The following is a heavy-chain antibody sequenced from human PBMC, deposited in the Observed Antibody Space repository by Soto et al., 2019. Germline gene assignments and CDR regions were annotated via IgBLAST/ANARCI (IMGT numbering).Heavy chain of an antibody. V-gene: IGHV4-4*07. CDR2: IYTSGST. CDR1: GGSITSYY. D-gene: IGHD6-19*01. J-gene: IGHJ4*02. Sequence: PSETLSLTGTVSGGSITSYYWSWIRQPAGKGLEWIGRIYTSGSTNYNPSLKSRVTTSVDTSKNQFSLKVSSVTAADTAVYYCARVASRGWYEDYWGQGILVTVTS. CDR3: ARVASRGWYEDY.